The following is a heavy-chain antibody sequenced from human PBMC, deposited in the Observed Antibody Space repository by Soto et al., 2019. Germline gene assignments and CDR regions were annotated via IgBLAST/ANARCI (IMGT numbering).Heavy chain of an antibody. CDR3: ARGDKIVGATSASWFDP. CDR1: GGSISSGGYY. V-gene: IGHV4-31*03. J-gene: IGHJ5*02. CDR2: IYYSGST. Sequence: SETLSLTCTVSGGSISSGGYYWSWIRQHPGKGLEWIGYIYYSGSTYYNPSLKSRVTISVDTSKNQFSLKLSSVTAADTAVYYCARGDKIVGATSASWFDPWGQGTLVTVSS. D-gene: IGHD1-26*01.